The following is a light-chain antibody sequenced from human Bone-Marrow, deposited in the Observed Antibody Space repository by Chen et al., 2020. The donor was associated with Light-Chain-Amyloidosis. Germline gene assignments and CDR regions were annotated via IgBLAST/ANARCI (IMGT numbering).Light chain of an antibody. V-gene: IGLV2-23*01. CDR2: EGN. CDR3: CSYAGSNTWV. J-gene: IGLJ3*02. CDR1: SSDVGSYNL. Sequence: QSALTQPASVSGSPGQSITISCTGTSSDVGSYNLVSWYQQHPGKAPKLLIYEGNKRPPGVSSRFSGSKSGNTASLALSGLQAADEADYYCCSYAGSNTWVFGGGTKLTVL.